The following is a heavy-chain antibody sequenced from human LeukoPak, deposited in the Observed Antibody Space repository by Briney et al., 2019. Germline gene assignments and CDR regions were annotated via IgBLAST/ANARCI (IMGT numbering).Heavy chain of an antibody. D-gene: IGHD3-3*01. J-gene: IGHJ4*02. CDR1: GYTFTSYG. Sequence: GASVKVSCKASGYTFTSYGISWVRQAPGQGLEWMGWISAYNGNTNYAQKLQGRVTMTTDTSTSTAYMELRSLRSDDTAVYYCARDDPTEDRLGDYYFDYWGQGTLVTVSS. V-gene: IGHV1-18*01. CDR2: ISAYNGNT. CDR3: ARDDPTEDRLGDYYFDY.